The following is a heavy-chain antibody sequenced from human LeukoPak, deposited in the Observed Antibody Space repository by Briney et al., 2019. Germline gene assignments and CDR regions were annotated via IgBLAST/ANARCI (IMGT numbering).Heavy chain of an antibody. V-gene: IGHV4-34*01. Sequence: SETLSLTCAVYGGSFSGYYWSWIRQPPGKGLEWIGEINHSGSTNYNPSLKSRVTIPVDTSKNQFSLKLSSVTAADTAVYYCARGRDIVVVPAAMNDYWGQGTLVTVSS. J-gene: IGHJ4*02. CDR3: ARGRDIVVVPAAMNDY. CDR1: GGSFSGYY. CDR2: INHSGST. D-gene: IGHD2-2*01.